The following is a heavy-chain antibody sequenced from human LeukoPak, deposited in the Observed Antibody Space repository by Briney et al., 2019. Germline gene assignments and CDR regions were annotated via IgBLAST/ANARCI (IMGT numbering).Heavy chain of an antibody. CDR3: ARVGSAAATADY. Sequence: ASVKLSCKASGYTFTTYYMHWRRQAPGHGPEWMGIFNPRGGSTDYSQKFQGRITMTSDTSTSTVYMELSSLRSDDTAVYFCARVGSAAATADYWGQGTLVTVSS. D-gene: IGHD6-25*01. CDR2: FNPRGGST. J-gene: IGHJ4*02. CDR1: GYTFTTYY. V-gene: IGHV1-46*01.